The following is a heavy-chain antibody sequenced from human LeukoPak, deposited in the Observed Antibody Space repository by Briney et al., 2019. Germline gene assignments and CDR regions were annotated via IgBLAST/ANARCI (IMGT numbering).Heavy chain of an antibody. V-gene: IGHV3-33*06. CDR3: AKPTRGGGGSFLIDH. D-gene: IGHD1-26*01. J-gene: IGHJ4*02. CDR1: GFTSSDYA. Sequence: GGSLRLSCATSGFTSSDYAMHWVRQAPGKGLEWVAVIWYDASDKYYGDSVKGRFAISRDNSKNTLYLEMDSLRVEDTAVYFCAKPTRGGGGSFLIDHWGQGTLVTVSS. CDR2: IWYDASDK.